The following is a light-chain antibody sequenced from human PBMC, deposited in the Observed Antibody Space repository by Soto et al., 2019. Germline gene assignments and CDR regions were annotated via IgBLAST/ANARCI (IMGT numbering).Light chain of an antibody. Sequence: QSALTQPASVSGSPGQSITISCTGTSSDVCGYNYVSWYQQHPGKAPKLMIYDVSNRPSGFSNRFSGSKSGNTASLTISGLQAEDEADYYCSSYTGSSTYVFGTGTKVTVL. V-gene: IGLV2-14*01. CDR3: SSYTGSSTYV. CDR1: SSDVCGYNY. J-gene: IGLJ1*01. CDR2: DVS.